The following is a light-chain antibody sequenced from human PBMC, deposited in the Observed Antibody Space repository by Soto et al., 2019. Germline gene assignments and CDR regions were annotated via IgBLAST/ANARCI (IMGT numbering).Light chain of an antibody. CDR2: DAS. Sequence: EIVMTQSPATLSVSPGERATLSCRASQSVSIYLAWYQQKPGQAPRLLIYDASNRATGIPARFSGSGSGTDFTLTISSLEPDDFAVYYCQQRADWPITFGQGTRLEIK. V-gene: IGKV3-11*01. J-gene: IGKJ5*01. CDR3: QQRADWPIT. CDR1: QSVSIY.